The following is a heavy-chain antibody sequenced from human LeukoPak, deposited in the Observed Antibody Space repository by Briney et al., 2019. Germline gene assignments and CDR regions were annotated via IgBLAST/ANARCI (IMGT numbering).Heavy chain of an antibody. D-gene: IGHD5-18*01. CDR2: IVGSGYDT. J-gene: IGHJ4*02. Sequence: GGSLRLSCAASGFTFSSYAMSWVRQAPGKGLEWVSAIVGSGYDTYYADSVKGRFTISRDNSKNTLYLQMNSLRAEDTAVYYCARVLGYSYGLNFDYWGQGTLVTVSS. V-gene: IGHV3-23*01. CDR1: GFTFSSYA. CDR3: ARVLGYSYGLNFDY.